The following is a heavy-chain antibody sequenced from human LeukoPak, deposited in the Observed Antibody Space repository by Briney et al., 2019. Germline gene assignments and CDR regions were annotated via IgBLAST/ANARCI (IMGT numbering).Heavy chain of an antibody. CDR3: ATGGSSGWYHFEY. D-gene: IGHD6-19*01. CDR2: INSDGSTT. CDR1: GXTFTSYW. Sequence: PGGSLRLSCAASGXTFTSYWMHWVRQAPGKGLVWVSLINSDGSTTKYADSVKGRFTMSRDNAKNTLYLEMNSLRGEDTAVYYCATGGSSGWYHFEYWGQGTLVTVSS. J-gene: IGHJ4*02. V-gene: IGHV3-74*03.